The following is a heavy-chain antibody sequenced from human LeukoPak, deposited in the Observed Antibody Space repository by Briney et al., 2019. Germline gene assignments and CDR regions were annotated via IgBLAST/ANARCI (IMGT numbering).Heavy chain of an antibody. V-gene: IGHV4-28*05. CDR3: ARTGQYSSPAGVPLYYYYYMDV. Sequence: PSETLSLTCAVSGYSISSSNWWGWIRQPPGKGLEWIGYIYYSGSINYNPSLKSRVTMSVDTSKNQFSLKLSSVTAVDTAVYYCARTGQYSSPAGVPLYYYYYMDVWGKGTTVTVSS. J-gene: IGHJ6*03. D-gene: IGHD6-6*01. CDR2: IYYSGSI. CDR1: GYSISSSNW.